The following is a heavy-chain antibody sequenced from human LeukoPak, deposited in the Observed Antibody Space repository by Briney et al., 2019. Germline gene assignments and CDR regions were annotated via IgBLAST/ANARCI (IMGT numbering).Heavy chain of an antibody. V-gene: IGHV4-4*02. CDR2: IHQSGST. D-gene: IGHD3-22*01. J-gene: IGHJ4*02. CDR1: GGSISSDNW. Sequence: PSGTLSLTCAVSGGSISSDNWWSWVRQPPGKGLEWGGGIHQSGSTNYNPSLKSRVTITVDKSKSQFSLKLGSVTAADTAVYYCARRNYYDSTGYYNNWGRGTLVTVSS. CDR3: ARRNYYDSTGYYNN.